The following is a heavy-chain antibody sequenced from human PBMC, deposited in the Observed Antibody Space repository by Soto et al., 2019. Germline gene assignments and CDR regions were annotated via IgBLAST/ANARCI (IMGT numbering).Heavy chain of an antibody. CDR3: ARDVSSDTTGFRGYDL. CDR1: GGTVSSYA. D-gene: IGHD3-10*01. J-gene: IGHJ4*02. V-gene: IGHV1-69*01. Sequence: QLHLVQSGAEVKKAGSSVKVSCKASGGTVSSYAITWWRQAPGKGLGGLGVFIPIFVSAHYAPKFQGRITITADESTSTAYMELSGLTSEDTAIYYCARDVSSDTTGFRGYDLWGQGTQVTVSS. CDR2: FIPIFVSA.